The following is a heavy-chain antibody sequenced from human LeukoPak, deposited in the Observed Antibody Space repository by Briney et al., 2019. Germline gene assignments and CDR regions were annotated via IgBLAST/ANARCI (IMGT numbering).Heavy chain of an antibody. CDR2: ISYDGSNK. V-gene: IGHV3-30*18. Sequence: GGSLRLSCAASGFTFSSYGMHWVRQAPGNGLEWVAVISYDGSNKYYADSVKGRFTISRDNSKNTLYLQMNSLRAEDTAVYYCVKDLSASVFDYWGQGTLVTVSS. CDR3: VKDLSASVFDY. D-gene: IGHD2-2*01. J-gene: IGHJ4*02. CDR1: GFTFSSYG.